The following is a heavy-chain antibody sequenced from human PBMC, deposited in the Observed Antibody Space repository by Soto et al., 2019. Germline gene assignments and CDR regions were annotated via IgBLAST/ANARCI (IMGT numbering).Heavy chain of an antibody. CDR3: TTDPGGFCRGGSCYWFAP. J-gene: IGHJ5*02. D-gene: IGHD2-15*01. Sequence: GGSLRLSCAASGFTFSNAWMNWVRQAPGKGLEWVGRIKSKTAGGTTDYAAPVKGRFTISRDNSKNTLFLQMNSLKTEDTAMYYCTTDPGGFCRGGSCYWFAPWGQGTLVTDSS. CDR1: GFTFSNAW. CDR2: IKSKTAGGTT. V-gene: IGHV3-15*07.